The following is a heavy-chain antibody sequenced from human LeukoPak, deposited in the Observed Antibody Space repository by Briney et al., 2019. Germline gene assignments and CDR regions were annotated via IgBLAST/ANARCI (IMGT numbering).Heavy chain of an antibody. V-gene: IGHV4-38-2*01. CDR1: GYSISSGYY. D-gene: IGHD2-21*02. CDR2: IYHSGST. J-gene: IGHJ4*02. Sequence: SETLSLTCAVSGYSISSGYYWGWIRQPPEKGLEWIGSIYHSGSTYYNPSLKSRVTISVDTSKNQFSLKLSSVTAADTAVYYCASDCGGDCYNSDYWGQGTLVTVSS. CDR3: ASDCGGDCYNSDY.